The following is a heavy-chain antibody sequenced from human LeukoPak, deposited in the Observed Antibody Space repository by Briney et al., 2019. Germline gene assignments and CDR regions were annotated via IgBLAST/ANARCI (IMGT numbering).Heavy chain of an antibody. J-gene: IGHJ4*02. Sequence: GGSLRLSCAASGSTFSSYGMHWVRQAPGKGLEWVAVISYDGSNKYYADSVKGRFTISRDNSKNTLYLQMNSLRAEDTAVYYCAKDFSWYSSDLRPSYFDYWGQGTLVTVSS. D-gene: IGHD6-19*01. V-gene: IGHV3-30*18. CDR2: ISYDGSNK. CDR1: GSTFSSYG. CDR3: AKDFSWYSSDLRPSYFDY.